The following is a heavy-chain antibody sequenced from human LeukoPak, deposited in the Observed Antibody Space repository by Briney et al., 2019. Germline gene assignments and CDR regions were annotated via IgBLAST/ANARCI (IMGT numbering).Heavy chain of an antibody. CDR2: IYTSGST. V-gene: IGHV4-61*02. J-gene: IGHJ6*03. Sequence: RSSETLSLTCTVSGGSISSGSYYWSWIRQPAGKGLEWIGRIYTSGSTNYNPSLKSRVTISVDTSKNQFPLKLSSVTAADTAVYYCARASIEYSSSSDQPYYYYYMDVWGKGTTVTVSS. D-gene: IGHD6-6*01. CDR3: ARASIEYSSSSDQPYYYYYMDV. CDR1: GGSISSGSYY.